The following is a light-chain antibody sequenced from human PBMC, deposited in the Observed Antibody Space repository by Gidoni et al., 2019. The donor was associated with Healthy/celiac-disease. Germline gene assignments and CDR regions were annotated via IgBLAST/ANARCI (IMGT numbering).Light chain of an antibody. Sequence: QSALTQPRSVSGSPGRSVTISCTGTSSDVGGYNYVSWYQQHPGKAPKLMIYDVSKRPSGVPDRFSGSKSGNTASLTISGLQAEDEADYYCCSYAGSYTVYVFGTGTKVTVL. CDR3: CSYAGSYTVYV. J-gene: IGLJ1*01. CDR2: DVS. V-gene: IGLV2-11*01. CDR1: SSDVGGYNY.